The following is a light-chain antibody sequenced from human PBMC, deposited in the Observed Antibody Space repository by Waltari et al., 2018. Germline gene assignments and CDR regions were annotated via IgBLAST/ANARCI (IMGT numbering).Light chain of an antibody. Sequence: DIQMTQSPSSLSASVGDRVTITCRASENVNNYLNWYQQKPGKAPKVLIYKASTLQSGVPSRFSGCGSGTDYTFTISSLQSEDVATYYCQHGYGTLFGQGTKVE. J-gene: IGKJ2*01. CDR1: ENVNNY. CDR3: QHGYGTL. CDR2: KAS. V-gene: IGKV1-39*01.